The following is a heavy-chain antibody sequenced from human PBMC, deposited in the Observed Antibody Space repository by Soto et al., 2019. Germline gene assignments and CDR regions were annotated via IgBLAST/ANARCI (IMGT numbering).Heavy chain of an antibody. CDR1: GGSISSYY. Sequence: SETLSLTCTVSGGSISSYYWSWFRQPPGKGLEWIGYIYYSGSTYYNPSLKSRVTISVDTSKNQFSLKLSSVTAADTAVYYCARTESGTFDPWGQGTLVTVSS. D-gene: IGHD1-7*01. V-gene: IGHV4-59*04. J-gene: IGHJ5*02. CDR2: IYYSGST. CDR3: ARTESGTFDP.